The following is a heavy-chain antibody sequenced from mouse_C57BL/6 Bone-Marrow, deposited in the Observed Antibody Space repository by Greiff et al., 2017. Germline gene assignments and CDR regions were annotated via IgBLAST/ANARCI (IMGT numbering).Heavy chain of an antibody. J-gene: IGHJ2*01. CDR3: ARWPFDY. CDR2: IWTGGGT. V-gene: IGHV2-9-1*01. Sequence: VQLKESGPGLVAPSQSLSITCTVSGFSLTSYAISWVRQPPGKGLEWLGGIWTGGGTNYNSALKSRLSISKDNSKSQVVLNMYSLQSDDTAGYYCARWPFDYWGQGTTLTVSS. CDR1: GFSLTSYA.